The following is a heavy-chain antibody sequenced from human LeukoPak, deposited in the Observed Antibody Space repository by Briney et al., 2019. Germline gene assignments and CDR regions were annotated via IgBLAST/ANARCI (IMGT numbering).Heavy chain of an antibody. CDR2: IIPIFGIA. V-gene: IGHV1-69*04. D-gene: IGHD3-22*01. CDR1: GGTFSSYA. CDR3: AKYYYDSSGSANDAFDI. J-gene: IGHJ3*02. Sequence: ASVKVSCKASGGTFSSYAISWVRQAPGQGLEWMGRIIPIFGIANYAQKFQGRVTITADKSTSTAYMELSSLRSEDTAVYYCAKYYYDSSGSANDAFDIWGQGTMVTVSS.